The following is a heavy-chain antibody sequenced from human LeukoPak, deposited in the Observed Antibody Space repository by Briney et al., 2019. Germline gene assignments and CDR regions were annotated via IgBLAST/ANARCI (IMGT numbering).Heavy chain of an antibody. J-gene: IGHJ4*02. Sequence: GGSLRLSCVGSGFTFNNYWMLWVRQAPGKGLVWVSRINTDGTTTSYADSVKGRFTFSRDNANNTLYLQMNSLRAEDTAVYYCTRYLSGGFDSWGQGTLVTVSS. V-gene: IGHV3-74*01. CDR3: TRYLSGGFDS. D-gene: IGHD2-15*01. CDR1: GFTFNNYW. CDR2: INTDGTTT.